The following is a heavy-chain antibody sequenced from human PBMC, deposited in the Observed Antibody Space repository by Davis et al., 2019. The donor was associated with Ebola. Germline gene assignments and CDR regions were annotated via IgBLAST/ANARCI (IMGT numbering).Heavy chain of an antibody. CDR2: LKHDGSDK. D-gene: IGHD6-6*01. CDR3: AKDAGPIGSSSDY. J-gene: IGHJ4*02. V-gene: IGHV3-7*03. CDR1: GFTFSNYW. Sequence: GESLKISCAASGFTFSNYWMSWVRQAPGKGLEWVATLKHDGSDKYYVDSVKGRFTISRDNAKNSLYLQMNSLRAEDTALYYCAKDAGPIGSSSDYWGQGTLVTVSS.